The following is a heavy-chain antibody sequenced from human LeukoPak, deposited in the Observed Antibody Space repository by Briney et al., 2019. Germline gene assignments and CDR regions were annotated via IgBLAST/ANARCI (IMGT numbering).Heavy chain of an antibody. J-gene: IGHJ4*02. Sequence: GGSLRLSCAASGFTFSSYGMHWVRQAPGKGLEWVAFIRYDGSNKYYADSVKGRFTISRDNSKNTLYLQMNSLRAEDTAVYYCAKAPPYYDFWSGYYYWGQGTLVTVSS. CDR2: IRYDGSNK. V-gene: IGHV3-30*02. CDR1: GFTFSSYG. CDR3: AKAPPYYDFWSGYYY. D-gene: IGHD3-3*01.